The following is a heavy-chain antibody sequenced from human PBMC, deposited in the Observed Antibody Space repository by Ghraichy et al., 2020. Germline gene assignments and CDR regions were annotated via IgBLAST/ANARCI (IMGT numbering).Heavy chain of an antibody. CDR2: ISGSGGST. V-gene: IGHV3-23*01. CDR3: ATSNYYDSSGYPEIGGNWFDP. J-gene: IGHJ5*02. CDR1: GFIFSSYA. Sequence: LSLTCAASGFIFSSYAMTWVRQAPGKGLEWVSAISGSGGSTYYADSVKGRFTISRDNSKNTLFLQMNSLRAEDTAVYYCATSNYYDSSGYPEIGGNWFDPWGQGTLVTVSS. D-gene: IGHD3-22*01.